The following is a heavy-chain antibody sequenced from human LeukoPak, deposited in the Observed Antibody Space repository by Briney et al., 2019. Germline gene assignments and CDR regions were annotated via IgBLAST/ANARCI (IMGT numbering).Heavy chain of an antibody. CDR1: GGSISSYY. D-gene: IGHD3-22*01. V-gene: IGHV4-59*03. J-gene: IGHJ4*02. Sequence: SETLSLTCTVSGGSISSYYWSWIRQPPGNGLEWIGNIDYSRDTNYNPSLRSRVTILVDKSRNQFSLKLNSVTAADTAVYYCAGNGPHYYDKSGYLDSWGQGTLVTVSS. CDR2: IDYSRDT. CDR3: AGNGPHYYDKSGYLDS.